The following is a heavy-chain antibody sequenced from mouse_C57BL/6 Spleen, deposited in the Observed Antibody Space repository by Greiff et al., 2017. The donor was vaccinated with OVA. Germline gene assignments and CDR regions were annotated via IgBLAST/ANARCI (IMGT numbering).Heavy chain of an antibody. J-gene: IGHJ2*01. D-gene: IGHD2-2*01. Sequence: VHLVESGPGLVQPSQSLSITCTVSGFSLTSYGVHWVRQSPGKGLEWLGVIWRGGSTDYNAAFMSRLSITKDNSKSQVFFKMNSLQADDTAIYYCAKSEEFGGYVDYWGQGTTLTVSS. CDR1: GFSLTSYG. V-gene: IGHV2-5*01. CDR3: AKSEEFGGYVDY. CDR2: IWRGGST.